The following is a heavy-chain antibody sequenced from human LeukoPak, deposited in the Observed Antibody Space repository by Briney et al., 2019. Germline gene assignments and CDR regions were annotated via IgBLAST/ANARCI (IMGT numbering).Heavy chain of an antibody. J-gene: IGHJ3*02. CDR1: GFTFSSYW. CDR2: IKQDGSEK. CDR3: ARVSDYRRDAFDI. D-gene: IGHD4-11*01. V-gene: IGHV3-7*01. Sequence: GGSLRLSCAASGFTFSSYWMSWVRQAPGKGLEWVANIKQDGSEKYYVDSVKGRFTISGDNSKNTLYLQMNSLRAEDTAVYYCARVSDYRRDAFDIWGQGTMVTVSS.